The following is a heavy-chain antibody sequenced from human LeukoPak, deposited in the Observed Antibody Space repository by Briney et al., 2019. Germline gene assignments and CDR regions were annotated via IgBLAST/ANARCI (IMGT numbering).Heavy chain of an antibody. D-gene: IGHD3-22*01. J-gene: IGHJ2*01. Sequence: PSETLSLTCTVSGGSVSDYYWNWIRQSAGKGLEWIGRKSASGHTNYRSSLESRVTMSLDTAKNQFSLRLRYVTTADTAVYYCARVPPRGTMIVVPKGPYFDLWGRGTLVTVSS. CDR2: KSASGHT. CDR1: GGSVSDYY. CDR3: ARVPPRGTMIVVPKGPYFDL. V-gene: IGHV4-4*07.